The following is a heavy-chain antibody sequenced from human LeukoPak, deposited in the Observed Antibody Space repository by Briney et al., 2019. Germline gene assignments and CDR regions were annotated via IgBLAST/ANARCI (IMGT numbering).Heavy chain of an antibody. J-gene: IGHJ4*02. D-gene: IGHD3-22*01. V-gene: IGHV3-23*01. CDR1: GLTFSSHA. CDR2: ISGSGGST. Sequence: AGGSLRLSCAASGLTFSSHAMTWVRQAPGKGLEWVSTISGSGGSTYYADPLKGRFTISRDNSKNTLHLQMNSLRAEDTALYYCAKDGIGGIYYDSSGYFDNWGQGTLVTVSS. CDR3: AKDGIGGIYYDSSGYFDN.